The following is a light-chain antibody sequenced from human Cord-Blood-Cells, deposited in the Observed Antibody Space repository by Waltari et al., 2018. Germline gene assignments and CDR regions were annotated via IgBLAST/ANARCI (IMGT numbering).Light chain of an antibody. V-gene: IGLV2-23*02. CDR1: SSDVGSYNL. J-gene: IGLJ1*01. CDR2: EVS. CDR3: CSYAGSSTYV. Sequence: QSALTQPASVSGSPGQSITISCTGTSSDVGSYNLVSWYQQHPGKAPKLMIYEVSKRASGVSNRVSGSKSGNTASLTISGLQAEDEADYYCCSYAGSSTYVFGTGTKVTVL.